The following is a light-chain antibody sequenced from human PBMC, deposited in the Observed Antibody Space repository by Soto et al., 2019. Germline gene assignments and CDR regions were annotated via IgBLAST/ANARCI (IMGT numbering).Light chain of an antibody. J-gene: IGLJ2*01. CDR2: EVS. V-gene: IGLV2-14*01. Sequence: QSAPTQPASVSGSRGQSITISCTGTISDIGGYNYVCWYQQHPGKAPKLMIYEVSNRPSGVSNRFSGSKSGNTASLTISGLQAEDEADYYCSCYSTTDTHVIFGGGTKLTVL. CDR3: SCYSTTDTHVI. CDR1: ISDIGGYNY.